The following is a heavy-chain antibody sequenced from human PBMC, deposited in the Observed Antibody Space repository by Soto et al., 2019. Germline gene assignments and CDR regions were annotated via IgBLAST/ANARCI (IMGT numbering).Heavy chain of an antibody. CDR3: AKPPIWLSEHVNF. J-gene: IGHJ4*02. Sequence: EVQLLESGGGLVQPGGSLRLPCAASGITLSDYAMTWVRQAPGKGLEWVSAIRGGQGATFYADSVRGRFTISRDDSKNTLSLQMNSLRAEDTAVYYCAKPPIWLSEHVNFWGQGTLVTVSS. D-gene: IGHD6-19*01. V-gene: IGHV3-23*01. CDR1: GITLSDYA. CDR2: IRGGQGAT.